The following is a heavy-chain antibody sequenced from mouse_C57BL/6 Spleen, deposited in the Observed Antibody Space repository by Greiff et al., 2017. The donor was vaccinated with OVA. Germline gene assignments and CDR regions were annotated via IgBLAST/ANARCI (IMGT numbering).Heavy chain of an antibody. D-gene: IGHD1-1*01. J-gene: IGHJ3*01. CDR2: IDPSDSYT. CDR1: GYTFTSYW. CDR3: ASSSQAWFAY. Sequence: QVQLQQPGAELVMPGASVKLSCKASGYTFTSYWMPWVKQRPGQGLEWIGEIDPSDSYTNYNQKLKGKSTLTVDKSSSTAYMQLSSLTSEDSAVYYCASSSQAWFAYWGQGTLVTVSA. V-gene: IGHV1-69*01.